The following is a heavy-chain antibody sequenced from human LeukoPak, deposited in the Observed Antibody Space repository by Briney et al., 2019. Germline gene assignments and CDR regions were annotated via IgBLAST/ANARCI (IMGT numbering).Heavy chain of an antibody. Sequence: SETLSLTCTVSGGSVNSSSYYWGWIRQPPGKGLEWIGSIYYSGSTYYNPSLKSRVTISVDTSKNQFSLKLSSVTAADTAVYYCARQMVVVVIDAFDIWGQGTMVTVSS. CDR2: IYYSGST. J-gene: IGHJ3*02. V-gene: IGHV4-39*01. D-gene: IGHD3-22*01. CDR3: ARQMVVVVIDAFDI. CDR1: GGSVNSSSYY.